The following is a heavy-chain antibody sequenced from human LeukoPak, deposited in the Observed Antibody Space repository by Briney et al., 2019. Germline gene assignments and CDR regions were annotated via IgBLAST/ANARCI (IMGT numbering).Heavy chain of an antibody. V-gene: IGHV4-4*07. D-gene: IGHD3-22*01. CDR2: IYTSGST. J-gene: IGHJ6*03. Sequence: SETLSLTCTVSGGSISSYYWSWLRQPAGKGLEWIGRIYTSGSTNYNPSLKSRVTMSVDTSKNQFSLKLSSVTAADTAVYYCARDNYYDSSGYSYYYYYYMDVWGKGTTVTVSS. CDR1: GGSISSYY. CDR3: ARDNYYDSSGYSYYYYYYMDV.